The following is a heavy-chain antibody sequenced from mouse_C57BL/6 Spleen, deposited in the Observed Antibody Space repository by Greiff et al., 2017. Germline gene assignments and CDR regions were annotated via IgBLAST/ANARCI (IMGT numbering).Heavy chain of an antibody. CDR3: TTYYGNYGAMDY. J-gene: IGHJ4*01. V-gene: IGHV1-15*01. CDR2: IDPETGGT. CDR1: GYTFTDYE. Sequence: VQLQQSGAELVRPGASVTLSCKASGYTFTDYEMHWVKQTPVHGLEWIGAIDPETGGTAYNQKFTGKAILTADKSSSTAYMELRSLTSEDSAVYYCTTYYGNYGAMDYWGQGTSGTVAA. D-gene: IGHD2-10*01.